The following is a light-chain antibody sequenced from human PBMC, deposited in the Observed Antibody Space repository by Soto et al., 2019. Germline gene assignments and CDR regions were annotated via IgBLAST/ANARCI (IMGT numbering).Light chain of an antibody. CDR2: EVS. Sequence: QSVLTQPASVSGSPGQSIAISCTGTSSDVGGYHYVSWYQQYPGKAPKLIIYEVSNRPSGVSNLFSGSKSGNTASLTISVHQTAEEADYYCSSYTSGSTNVFGTGTKLTVL. V-gene: IGLV2-14*01. CDR1: SSDVGGYHY. CDR3: SSYTSGSTNV. J-gene: IGLJ1*01.